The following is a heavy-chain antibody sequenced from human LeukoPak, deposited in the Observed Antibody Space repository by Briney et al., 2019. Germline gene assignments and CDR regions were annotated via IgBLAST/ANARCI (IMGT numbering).Heavy chain of an antibody. CDR3: ARDLRIAAAGIHFDY. CDR1: GYTFTGYY. J-gene: IGHJ4*02. Sequence: GASVKVSCKASGYTFTGYYMHWVRQAPGQGLEWIGWINPNSGGTNYAQKFQGRVTMTRDTSISTAYMELSRLRSDDTAVYYCARDLRIAAAGIHFDYWGQGTLVTVSS. D-gene: IGHD6-13*01. V-gene: IGHV1-2*02. CDR2: INPNSGGT.